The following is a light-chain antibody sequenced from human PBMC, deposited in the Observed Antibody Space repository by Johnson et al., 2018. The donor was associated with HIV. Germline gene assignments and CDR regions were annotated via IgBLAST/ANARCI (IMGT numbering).Light chain of an antibody. CDR2: ETD. CDR3: GTWDSSLSALYV. J-gene: IGLJ1*01. Sequence: QSVLTQPPSVSAAPGQKVTISCSGSSSNIGNNYVSWYQHLPGAAPKLLIYETDKRPSGIPERFSGSKSGTSATLGITGLQTGDEADYYCGTWDSSLSALYVFGTGTKVTVL. CDR1: SSNIGNNY. V-gene: IGLV1-51*02.